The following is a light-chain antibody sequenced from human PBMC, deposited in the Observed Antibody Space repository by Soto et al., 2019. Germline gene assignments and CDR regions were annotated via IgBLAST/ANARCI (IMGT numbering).Light chain of an antibody. J-gene: IGKJ4*01. Sequence: EIVLTQSPGTLSLSPGERATVSCRASQSVSYSYLAWYQQKPGQAPRLLMFGAASRATGIPDRFSGSGSETDFTLTISRLEPEDFAVYYCQQYGSFPPTFGGGTKVEIK. V-gene: IGKV3-20*01. CDR3: QQYGSFPPT. CDR2: GAA. CDR1: QSVSYSY.